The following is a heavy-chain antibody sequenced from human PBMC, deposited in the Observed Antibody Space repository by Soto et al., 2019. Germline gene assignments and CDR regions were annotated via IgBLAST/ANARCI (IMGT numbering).Heavy chain of an antibody. D-gene: IGHD2-21*01. Sequence: PSETLSLTCSVSGDSISGFHCGWIRQTTGKGLEWRGYVYYSESTFLNSSPKSRVTISVDTSKNELSVRLRSVSSAATAVYFCAGARLPIAPYVVWGHGTLVTVSS. J-gene: IGHJ4*01. CDR1: GDSISGFH. V-gene: IGHV4-59*01. CDR2: VYYSEST. CDR3: AGARLPIAPYVV.